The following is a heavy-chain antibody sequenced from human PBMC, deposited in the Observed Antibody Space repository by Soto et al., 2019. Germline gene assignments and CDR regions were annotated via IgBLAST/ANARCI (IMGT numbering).Heavy chain of an antibody. V-gene: IGHV4-59*01. CDR3: VRAGLGGDGYKY. D-gene: IGHD3-16*01. CDR2: IYYSGST. Sequence: SETLSLTCTVSGSSISIYYCSWIRQPPGKGLEWIGYIYYSGSTNYNPSPKSRVTISVDTSKNQLPLNLSAVTAADTAVYYCVRAGLGGDGYKYWGQGTLVTVSS. J-gene: IGHJ4*02. CDR1: GSSISIYY.